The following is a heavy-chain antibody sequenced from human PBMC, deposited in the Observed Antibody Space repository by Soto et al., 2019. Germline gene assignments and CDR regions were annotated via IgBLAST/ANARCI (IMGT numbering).Heavy chain of an antibody. CDR3: ARDLKGDTKLEY. CDR1: GFTFGNYE. Sequence: QVQLVESGGGVVQPGGPLGLSCAASGFTFGNYELKWVRQAPGKGLEWMAAISYDGNTQYYADSVRGRFTISRDNSKNTVYVQMISLRAEDTAVYYCARDLKGDTKLEYWGQGTLVTVSS. CDR2: ISYDGNTQ. J-gene: IGHJ4*02. V-gene: IGHV3-30*03. D-gene: IGHD1-26*01.